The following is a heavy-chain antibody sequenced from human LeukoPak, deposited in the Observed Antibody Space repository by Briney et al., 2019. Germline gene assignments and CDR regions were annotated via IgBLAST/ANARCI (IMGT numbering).Heavy chain of an antibody. D-gene: IGHD3-10*01. V-gene: IGHV3-30*03. Sequence: GGSLRLSCAASGFTFSSYGIHWVRQAPGKGLEWVAVISYDGSNKYYADSVKGRFTISRDNSKYTLYLQMNSLRAEDTAVYYCATLYGSGGYFDYWGQGTLVTVSS. J-gene: IGHJ4*02. CDR1: GFTFSSYG. CDR3: ATLYGSGGYFDY. CDR2: ISYDGSNK.